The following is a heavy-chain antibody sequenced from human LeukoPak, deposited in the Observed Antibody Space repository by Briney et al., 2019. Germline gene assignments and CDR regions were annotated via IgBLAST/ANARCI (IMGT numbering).Heavy chain of an antibody. CDR3: ARGRRAYCSGGSCDSGSVY. D-gene: IGHD2-15*01. CDR2: ISAYNGNT. Sequence: ASVKVSCKASGYTLTSYGISWVRQAPGQGLEWMGWISAYNGNTNYAQKLQGRVTMTTDTSTSTAYMELRSLRSDDTAVYYCARGRRAYCSGGSCDSGSVYWGQGTLVTVSS. CDR1: GYTLTSYG. V-gene: IGHV1-18*01. J-gene: IGHJ4*02.